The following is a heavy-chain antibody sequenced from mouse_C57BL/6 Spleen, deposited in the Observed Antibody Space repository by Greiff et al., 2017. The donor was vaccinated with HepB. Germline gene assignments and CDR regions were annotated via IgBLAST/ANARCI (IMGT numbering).Heavy chain of an antibody. D-gene: IGHD2-12*01. CDR3: ASLRRDAMDY. CDR1: GFSFTSYA. V-gene: IGHV2-9-1*01. J-gene: IGHJ4*01. Sequence: VNVVESGPGLVAPSQSLSITCTVSGFSFTSYAISWVRQPPGKGLEWLGVIWTGGGTNYNSALKSRLSISKDNSKSEVFLKMNSLQTDDTARYYCASLRRDAMDYWGQGTSVTVSS. CDR2: IWTGGGT.